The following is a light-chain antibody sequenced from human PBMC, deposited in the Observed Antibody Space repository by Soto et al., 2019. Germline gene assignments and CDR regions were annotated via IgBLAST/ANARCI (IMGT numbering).Light chain of an antibody. CDR3: QIYNSAPPRFT. J-gene: IGKJ4*01. CDR1: QGISNY. V-gene: IGKV1-27*01. Sequence: DIQMTQSPSSLSASVGDRVTITCRASQGISNYLAWYQQKPGKVPKLLIYGASTLQSGVPSRFSGSGSGTDFTLTISSLQPEDVATYYCQIYNSAPPRFTFGGGTKVEIK. CDR2: GAS.